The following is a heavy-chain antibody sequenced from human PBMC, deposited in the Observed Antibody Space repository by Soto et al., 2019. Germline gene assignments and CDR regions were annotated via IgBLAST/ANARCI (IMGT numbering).Heavy chain of an antibody. V-gene: IGHV3-30-3*01. Sequence: GGSLRLSCAASGFTFSIYAMHWVRHAPGKGLEWVAVISYDGSNKYYADSVKGRFTISRDNSKNTLYLQMNSLRAEDTAVYYCAYYDSSGYSRDFQHWGQGTLVTVSS. CDR3: AYYDSSGYSRDFQH. D-gene: IGHD3-22*01. CDR1: GFTFSIYA. CDR2: ISYDGSNK. J-gene: IGHJ1*01.